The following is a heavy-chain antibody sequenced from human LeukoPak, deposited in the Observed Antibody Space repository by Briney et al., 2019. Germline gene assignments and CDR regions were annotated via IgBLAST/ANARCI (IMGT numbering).Heavy chain of an antibody. D-gene: IGHD3-22*01. CDR3: ARVIPPRYYYDSSGYYPSFDY. CDR1: GYTFTSYA. Sequence: ASVKVSCKASGYTFTSYAMNWVRQAPGQGLEWMGWINTNTGNPTYAQGFTGRFVFSLDTSVSTAYLQISSLKAEDTAVYYCARVIPPRYYYDSSGYYPSFDYWGQGTLVTVSS. CDR2: INTNTGNP. J-gene: IGHJ4*02. V-gene: IGHV7-4-1*02.